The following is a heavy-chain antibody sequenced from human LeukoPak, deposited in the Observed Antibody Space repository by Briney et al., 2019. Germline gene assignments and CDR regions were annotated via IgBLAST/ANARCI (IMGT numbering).Heavy chain of an antibody. CDR1: GDSVSSNSAA. V-gene: IGHV6-1*01. CDR2: TYYRSKWYN. CDR3: ASSRPPYGYYYYFYMDV. J-gene: IGHJ6*03. D-gene: IGHD4-17*01. Sequence: SQTLSLTCAISGDSVSSNSAAWNWIRQSPSRGLEWLGRTYYRSKWYNDYAVSVKSRITINPDTSKNQFSLQLNSVTPEDTAVYYCASSRPPYGYYYYFYMDVWGKGTTVTASS.